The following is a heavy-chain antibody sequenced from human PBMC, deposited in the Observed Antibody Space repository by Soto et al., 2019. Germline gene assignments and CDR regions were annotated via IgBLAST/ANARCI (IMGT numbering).Heavy chain of an antibody. V-gene: IGHV3-21*01. J-gene: IGHJ5*02. CDR2: ISSNSAYI. D-gene: IGHD6-13*01. CDR3: TRDASRDSSARGWFDP. Sequence: VGSLRLSCAASGFTFRSSTMNWVRQAPGKGLEWVSTISSNSAYIYYTDALRGRFTISRDNAKNSLHLQMNSLRAEGTAVYYCTRDASRDSSARGWFDPWGPGTLVTVSS. CDR1: GFTFRSST.